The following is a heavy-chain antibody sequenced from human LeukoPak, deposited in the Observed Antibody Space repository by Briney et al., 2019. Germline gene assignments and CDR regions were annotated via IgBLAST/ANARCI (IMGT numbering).Heavy chain of an antibody. D-gene: IGHD3-16*01. V-gene: IGHV3-23*01. J-gene: IGHJ4*02. Sequence: SGSLRLSCAASGFSFSRAWMSWVRQAPGKGLEWVSRISGSGAITEYADSVKGRFTISRDNSKSTLSLQMSSLRAEDTAVYYCAVDAGGHWGQGALVTVSS. CDR2: ISGSGAIT. CDR3: AVDAGGH. CDR1: GFSFSRAW.